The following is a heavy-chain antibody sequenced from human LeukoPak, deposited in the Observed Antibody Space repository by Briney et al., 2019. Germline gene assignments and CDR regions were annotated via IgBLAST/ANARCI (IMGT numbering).Heavy chain of an antibody. CDR3: ARVSGRVHGHLFYYYYYMDV. Sequence: SETLSLTCTVSGGSISSSSYYWGWIRQPPGKGLEWIGSIYYSGSTYYNPSLKSRVTISVDTSKNQFSLKLSSVTAADTAVYYCARVSGRVHGHLFYYYYYMDVWGKGTTVTVSS. CDR2: IYYSGST. V-gene: IGHV4-39*07. J-gene: IGHJ6*03. CDR1: GGSISSSSYY. D-gene: IGHD3-10*01.